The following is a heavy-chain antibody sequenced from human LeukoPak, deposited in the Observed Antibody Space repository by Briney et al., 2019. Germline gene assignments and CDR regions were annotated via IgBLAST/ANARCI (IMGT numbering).Heavy chain of an antibody. CDR2: IYYSGST. CDR1: GYSISSGYY. Sequence: SETLSLTCTVSGYSISSGYYWGWIRQPPGKGLEWIGYIYYSGSTNYNPSLKSRVTISVDTSRNQFSLKLSSVTAADTAVYYCARETYYYGSGSYSPDYWGQGTLVTVSS. D-gene: IGHD3-10*01. J-gene: IGHJ4*02. V-gene: IGHV4-38-2*02. CDR3: ARETYYYGSGSYSPDY.